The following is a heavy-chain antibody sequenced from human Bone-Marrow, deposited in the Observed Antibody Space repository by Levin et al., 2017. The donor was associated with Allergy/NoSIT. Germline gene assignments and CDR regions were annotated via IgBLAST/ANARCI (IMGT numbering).Heavy chain of an antibody. CDR1: GFTFSSYS. D-gene: IGHD5-18*01. J-gene: IGHJ4*02. V-gene: IGHV3-48*01. CDR2: ISSSSSTI. Sequence: ETLSLTCAASGFTFSSYSMNWVRQAPGKGLEWVSYISSSSSTIYYADSVKGRFTISRDNAKNSLYLQMNSLRAEDTAVYYCARDLGYSYGYGTYYFDYWGQGTLVTVSS. CDR3: ARDLGYSYGYGTYYFDY.